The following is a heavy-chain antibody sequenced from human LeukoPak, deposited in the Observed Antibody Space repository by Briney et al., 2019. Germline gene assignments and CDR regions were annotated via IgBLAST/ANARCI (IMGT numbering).Heavy chain of an antibody. CDR2: IIGSGDTT. Sequence: GGSLRLSCAASGFTFSGYAMSWVRQAPGKGLEWVSAIIGSGDTTYYAASVKGRLTISRDNSKNTLYLQMNSLRAEDTAIYYCASRHYDFGYYWGQGTLVTVSS. D-gene: IGHD4-17*01. CDR1: GFTFSGYA. V-gene: IGHV3-23*01. CDR3: ASRHYDFGYY. J-gene: IGHJ4*02.